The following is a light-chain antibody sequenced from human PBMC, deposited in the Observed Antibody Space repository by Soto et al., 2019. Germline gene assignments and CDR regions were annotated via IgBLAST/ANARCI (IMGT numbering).Light chain of an antibody. J-gene: IGKJ5*01. CDR1: QAIHNY. CDR3: QPYGNVPIT. Sequence: DIQMTQGPSSLSASVGDRVAITCRASQAIHNYLAWYQQRPGKVPKLLIYASAALQSGVPSRFSGSGSGTAFTLTISSLQPEDIATYYCQPYGNVPITFGQGTRLEI. V-gene: IGKV1-27*01. CDR2: ASA.